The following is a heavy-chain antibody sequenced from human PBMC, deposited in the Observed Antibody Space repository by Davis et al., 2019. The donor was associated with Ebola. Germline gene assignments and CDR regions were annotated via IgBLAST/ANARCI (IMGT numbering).Heavy chain of an antibody. Sequence: GESLKISCAASGFTFSSYAMHWVRQAPGKGLEWVAIISYDGSNEYYIDSVEGRFTISRDNSKNTLYLQMNSLRAEDTAVYYCARDPSLVWFGEEDPGDYYGMDVWGQGTTVTVSS. CDR1: GFTFSSYA. CDR2: ISYDGSNE. V-gene: IGHV3-30-3*01. D-gene: IGHD3-10*01. J-gene: IGHJ6*02. CDR3: ARDPSLVWFGEEDPGDYYGMDV.